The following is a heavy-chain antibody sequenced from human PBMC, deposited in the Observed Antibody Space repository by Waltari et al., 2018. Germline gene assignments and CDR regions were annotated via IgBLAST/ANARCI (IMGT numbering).Heavy chain of an antibody. CDR3: CSVQVPLAIAN. Sequence: EVQLLESGGGLVQPGGSLRLSCAASGLTFSISAMIWVRQAPGEGLEWGSSISGGGGTTEYADSVEGRFTVSRDNSKNTASLQMDSLRAEDTALYYCCSVQVPLAIANCGQGTLVTGAS. CDR2: ISGGGGTT. J-gene: IGHJ4*02. V-gene: IGHV3-23*01. CDR1: GLTFSISA. D-gene: IGHD1-1*01.